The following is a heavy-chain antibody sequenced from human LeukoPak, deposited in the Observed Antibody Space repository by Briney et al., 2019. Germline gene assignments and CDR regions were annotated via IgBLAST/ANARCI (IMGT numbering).Heavy chain of an antibody. J-gene: IGHJ4*02. CDR2: IYHSGST. D-gene: IGHD3-22*01. CDR1: GGSISNSNW. Sequence: SETLSLTCAVSGGSISNSNWWSWVRQPPGKGLVWIGQIYHSGSTNYNPSLKSRVTKSIDKSKNQFSLKLSSVTAADTAVYYCARGDSSGYYYFDHWGQGILVTVSS. CDR3: ARGDSSGYYYFDH. V-gene: IGHV4-4*02.